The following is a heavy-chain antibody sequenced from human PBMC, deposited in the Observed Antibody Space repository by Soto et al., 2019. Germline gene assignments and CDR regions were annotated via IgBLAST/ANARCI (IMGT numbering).Heavy chain of an antibody. V-gene: IGHV3-9*01. CDR3: AKPQYSSGWSNWFDP. J-gene: IGHJ5*02. CDR1: GFTFDDYA. D-gene: IGHD6-19*01. Sequence: EVQLVESGGGLVQPGRCLRLSCAASGFTFDDYAMHWVRQAPGKGLEWVSGISWNSGSIGYADSVKGRFTISRDNAKNSLYLQMNSLRAEDSALYYCAKPQYSSGWSNWFDPWGQGTLVTVSS. CDR2: ISWNSGSI.